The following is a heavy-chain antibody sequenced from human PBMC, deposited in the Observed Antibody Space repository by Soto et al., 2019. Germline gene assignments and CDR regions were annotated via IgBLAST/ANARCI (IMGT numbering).Heavy chain of an antibody. CDR3: ARLGALLWFGEDVGMDV. J-gene: IGHJ6*02. Sequence: KPSETLSLTCAVYGGSFSGYYWSWIRQPPGKGLEWIGEINHSGSTNYNPSLKSRVTISVDTSKNQFSLKLSSVTAADTAVYYCARLGALLWFGEDVGMDVWGQGTTVTVSS. CDR1: GGSFSGYY. D-gene: IGHD3-10*01. CDR2: INHSGST. V-gene: IGHV4-34*01.